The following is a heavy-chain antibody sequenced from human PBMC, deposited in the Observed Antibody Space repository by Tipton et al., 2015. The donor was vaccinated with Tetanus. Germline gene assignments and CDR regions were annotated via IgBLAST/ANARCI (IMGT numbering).Heavy chain of an antibody. J-gene: IGHJ4*02. CDR2: ISNGNT. V-gene: IGHV4-4*07. CDR3: ARGITDGYNRRLDY. Sequence: LRLSCVVSGFTFSNYKMNWVRQPAGKGLEWIGHISNGNTAYSTSLKSRVTLSVDLSKNQFSLQLRAVTAADTAVYYCARGITDGYNRRLDYWGQGTRVAVS. CDR1: GFTFSNYK. D-gene: IGHD5-24*01.